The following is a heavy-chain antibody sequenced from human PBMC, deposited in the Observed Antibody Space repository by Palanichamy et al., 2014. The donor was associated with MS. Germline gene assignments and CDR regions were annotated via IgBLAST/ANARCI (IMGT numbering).Heavy chain of an antibody. Sequence: SSFAMHGVRQAPGKGLECVAVISYDGDKKYHADSVRGRFTISRDNSKNTLYLQMNSLRAEDTAVYYCARDFGVSGLYYYGMDVWGQGTTVTVSS. CDR2: ISYDGDKK. D-gene: IGHD3-3*01. CDR1: SSFA. V-gene: IGHV3-30*04. CDR3: ARDFGVSGLYYYGMDV. J-gene: IGHJ6*02.